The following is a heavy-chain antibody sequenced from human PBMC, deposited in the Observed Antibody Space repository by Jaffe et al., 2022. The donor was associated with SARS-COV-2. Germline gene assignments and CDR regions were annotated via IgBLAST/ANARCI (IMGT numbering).Heavy chain of an antibody. CDR1: GLTFSTYA. D-gene: IGHD2-15*01. J-gene: IGHJ4*02. CDR3: ASPNTRFCRGAGCFYFDF. CDR2: ILPGGVTS. Sequence: EVLLVESGGGLAQPGGSLRLSCAASGLTFSTYAMSWVRQAPGKGLEWVSTILPGGVTSYYAESVKGRLSISRDDSRNTLFLQMNSLRAEDTAVYYCASPNTRFCRGAGCFYFDFWGQGTLLTVSS. V-gene: IGHV3-23*04.